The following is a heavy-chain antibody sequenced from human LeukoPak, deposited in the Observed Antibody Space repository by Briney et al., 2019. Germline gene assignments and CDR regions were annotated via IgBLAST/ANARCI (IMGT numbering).Heavy chain of an antibody. J-gene: IGHJ4*02. CDR1: GGSIRKYY. CDR3: ARATSSGGWQFFDY. Sequence: SETLSLTCSVSGGSIRKYYWSWIRQPPGKGLEWIGYIYYSGSTNYNPSLKSRVTISVDTSKNQFSLKLSSVTAADTAVYYCARATSSGGWQFFDYWGQGTLVTVSS. D-gene: IGHD6-19*01. V-gene: IGHV4-59*01. CDR2: IYYSGST.